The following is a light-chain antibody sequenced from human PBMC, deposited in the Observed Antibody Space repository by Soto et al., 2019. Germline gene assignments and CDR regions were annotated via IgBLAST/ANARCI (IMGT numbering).Light chain of an antibody. J-gene: IGKJ4*01. CDR2: SAS. CDR3: QQYDAWPLS. Sequence: EIVMTQSPVTLSVSPGERATLSCTASQSVNNNVAWYQQKPGHTPRLLIYSASIGATGTPARFSGSGSGSDFTLTISSLQSEDFALYYCQQYDAWPLSFGGGTKVDIK. CDR1: QSVNNN. V-gene: IGKV3-15*01.